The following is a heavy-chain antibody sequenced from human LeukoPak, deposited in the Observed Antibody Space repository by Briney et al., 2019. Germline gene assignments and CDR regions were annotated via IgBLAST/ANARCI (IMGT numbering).Heavy chain of an antibody. D-gene: IGHD1-26*01. CDR1: GFTFSGAA. CDR2: IDKKDKGYATAT. CDR3: TRDSGTYNWFDP. J-gene: IGHJ5*02. Sequence: GGSLRLSCAASGFTFSGAAIHWVRQSSGKGLEWVGKIDKKDKGYATATAYAASVKGRFTISGDDSINTAYLQMKSLKTEDTALYYCTRDSGTYNWFDPWGQGTLVTVSS. V-gene: IGHV3-73*01.